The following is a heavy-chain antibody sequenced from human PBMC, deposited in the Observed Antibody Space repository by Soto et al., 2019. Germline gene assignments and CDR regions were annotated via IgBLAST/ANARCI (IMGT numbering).Heavy chain of an antibody. V-gene: IGHV3-33*01. D-gene: IGHD4-4*01. J-gene: IGHJ4*02. CDR3: TRGYSYYYFDY. Sequence: GGSLRLSCAASGFIFSNYAMHWVRQAPGKGLEWVAVIWYDGSNKYYADSVKGRFTISRDNSKNTLYLQMNSLRAEDTAVYYCTRGYSYYYFDYWGQGTLVTVSS. CDR1: GFIFSNYA. CDR2: IWYDGSNK.